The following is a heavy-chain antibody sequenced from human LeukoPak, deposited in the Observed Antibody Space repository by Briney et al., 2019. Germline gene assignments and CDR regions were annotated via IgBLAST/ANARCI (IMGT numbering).Heavy chain of an antibody. V-gene: IGHV3-23*01. J-gene: IGHJ4*02. CDR2: ISGSGSST. D-gene: IGHD1-26*01. CDR1: GFTFSSYD. Sequence: GGSLRLSCAASGFTFSSYDMSCVRQAPGTGLYWVSAISGSGSSTDYAESVKGRFTISRDNSKNTLYLQMNSLRAEDTAVYYCAKGGPVSGNYYFFDYWGQGTLVTVSS. CDR3: AKGGPVSGNYYFFDY.